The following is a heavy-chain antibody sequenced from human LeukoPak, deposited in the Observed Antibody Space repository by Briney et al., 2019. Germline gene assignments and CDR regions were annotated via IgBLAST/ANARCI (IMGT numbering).Heavy chain of an antibody. CDR1: GGSISSSSYY. Sequence: SETLSLTCTVSGGSISSSSYYWGWIRQPPGKGLEWIGSIYYSGSTYYNPSLKSRVTISVDTSKNQFSLKLSSVTAADTAVYYCARSDSSSSSGLDYWGQGTLVTVSS. J-gene: IGHJ4*02. V-gene: IGHV4-39*07. CDR3: ARSDSSSSSGLDY. CDR2: IYYSGST. D-gene: IGHD6-6*01.